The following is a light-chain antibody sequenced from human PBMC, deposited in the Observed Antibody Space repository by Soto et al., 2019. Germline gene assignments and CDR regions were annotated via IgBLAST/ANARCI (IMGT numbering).Light chain of an antibody. CDR1: QGIRDD. J-gene: IGKJ1*01. Sequence: AIQMTQSPSSLSASVGDRVTITCRASQGIRDDVGWFQQKPGKAPKLLIYTTSSLQSGVPSRFSGNGSGTEFTLTISSLQPEDFGTYYCLQDYNYPWTFGQGTKVELK. CDR3: LQDYNYPWT. CDR2: TTS. V-gene: IGKV1-6*01.